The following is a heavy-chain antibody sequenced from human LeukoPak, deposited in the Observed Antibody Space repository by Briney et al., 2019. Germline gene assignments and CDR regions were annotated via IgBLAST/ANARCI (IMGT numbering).Heavy chain of an antibody. Sequence: GGSLRLSCAASGFTFSSYSMHWVRQAPGKGLEWVAVISYDGSNKYYADSVKGRFTISRDNSKNTLYLQMNSLRAEDTAVYYCAKSGDHYGSGSYYFDYWGQGTLVTVSS. D-gene: IGHD3-10*01. CDR2: ISYDGSNK. CDR3: AKSGDHYGSGSYYFDY. CDR1: GFTFSSYS. V-gene: IGHV3-30*18. J-gene: IGHJ4*02.